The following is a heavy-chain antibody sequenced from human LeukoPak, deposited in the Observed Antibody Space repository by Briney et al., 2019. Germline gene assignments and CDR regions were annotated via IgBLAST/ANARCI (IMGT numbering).Heavy chain of an antibody. Sequence: GASLKVSCKASGGTFSSYAISWVRQAPGQGLEWMGGIIPIFGTANYAQKFQGRVTITADKSTSTAYIELSRLRSEDTAVYYCARDHIVPAAMKYFDLWRGPSLVTVYS. CDR3: ARDHIVPAAMKYFDL. V-gene: IGHV1-69*06. CDR1: GGTFSSYA. CDR2: IIPIFGTA. D-gene: IGHD2-2*01. J-gene: IGHJ2*01.